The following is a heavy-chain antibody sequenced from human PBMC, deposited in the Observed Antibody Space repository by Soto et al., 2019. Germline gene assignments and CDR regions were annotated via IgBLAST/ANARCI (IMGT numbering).Heavy chain of an antibody. V-gene: IGHV1-18*01. CDR2: INVYNGNT. CDR3: ARGTSRGEYDY. J-gene: IGHJ4*02. CDR1: GYTFTSYG. Sequence: QVQLVQSGAEVKKPGASVKVSCKASGYTFTSYGISWVRQAPGQGLEWMGWINVYNGNTNYAQKLQGRATMTTDTPTSTAYLGLRSLRSDDTAVYFCARGTSRGEYDYWGQGTLVTVSS. D-gene: IGHD3-10*01.